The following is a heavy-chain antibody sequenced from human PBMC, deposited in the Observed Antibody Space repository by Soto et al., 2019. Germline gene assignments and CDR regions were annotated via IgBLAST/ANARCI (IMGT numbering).Heavy chain of an antibody. CDR2: IYSGGST. CDR3: GAHDSQQLVRAYYYYYGMDV. CDR1: GFTVSSNY. J-gene: IGHJ6*02. Sequence: HPGGSLRLSCAASGFTVSSNYMSWVRQAPGKGLEWVSVIYSGGSTYYADSVKGRFTISRDNSKNTLYLQMNSLRAEDTAVYYCGAHDSQQLVRAYYYYYGMDVWGQGTTVTVSS. D-gene: IGHD6-13*01. V-gene: IGHV3-66*01.